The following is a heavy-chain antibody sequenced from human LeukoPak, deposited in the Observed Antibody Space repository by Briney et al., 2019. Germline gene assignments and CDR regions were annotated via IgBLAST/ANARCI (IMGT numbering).Heavy chain of an antibody. CDR3: AKGPYCSGGSCYGGFDY. D-gene: IGHD2-15*01. J-gene: IGHJ4*02. CDR2: IRYDGSNK. V-gene: IGHV3-30*02. CDR1: GFTFSSYG. Sequence: GGSLRLSCAASGFTFSSYGMHWVRQAPGKGLEWVAFIRYDGSNKYYADSVKGRFTISRDNSKNTLYLQMNSLRAEDTTVYYCAKGPYCSGGSCYGGFDYWGQGTLVTVSS.